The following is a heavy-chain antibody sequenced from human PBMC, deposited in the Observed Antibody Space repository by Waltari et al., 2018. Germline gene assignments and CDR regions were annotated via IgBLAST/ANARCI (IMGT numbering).Heavy chain of an antibody. CDR3: TSWRVVAGTGWFDS. J-gene: IGHJ5*01. CDR2: IRNSVGNT. D-gene: IGHD2-15*01. V-gene: IGHV3-23*01. Sequence: EVQLLESGGGLVQPGGSLRLSCAASGFSFSNYDMAWVRPAPGKGLEWVSGIRNSVGNTYYGDAVKGRFAISRDNSRNTLHLQMNGLRAEDTAIYYCTSWRVVAGTGWFDSWGQGTLVTVSS. CDR1: GFSFSNYD.